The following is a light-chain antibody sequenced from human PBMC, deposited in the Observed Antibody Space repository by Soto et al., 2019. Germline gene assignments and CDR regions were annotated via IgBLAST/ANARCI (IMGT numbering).Light chain of an antibody. V-gene: IGLV2-14*01. CDR2: DVS. J-gene: IGLJ1*01. CDR3: SSYTSSSTDV. CDR1: SSDVGGYNY. Sequence: QSVLTQPASVSGSPGQLITISCTGTSSDVGGYNYVSWYQQHPGKAPKLMIYDVSNRPSGVSNRFSGSKSGNTASLTISGLQAEDEADYYCSSYTSSSTDVFGTGTKVTVL.